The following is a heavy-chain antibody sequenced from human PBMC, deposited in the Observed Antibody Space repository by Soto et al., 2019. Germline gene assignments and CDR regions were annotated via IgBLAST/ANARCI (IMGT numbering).Heavy chain of an antibody. CDR3: VTGPVEYSSSAVDY. CDR1: GFSLSTSGVG. Sequence: QITLKESGPTLVNPTQTLTLTCTFSGFSLSTSGVGVGWIRQPPGKALEWLALIYWDDDKRYSPSLKSRLTITKDTSKNQVVLTMTNMDPVDTATYYCVTGPVEYSSSAVDYWGQGTLVTVSS. J-gene: IGHJ4*02. CDR2: IYWDDDK. D-gene: IGHD6-6*01. V-gene: IGHV2-5*02.